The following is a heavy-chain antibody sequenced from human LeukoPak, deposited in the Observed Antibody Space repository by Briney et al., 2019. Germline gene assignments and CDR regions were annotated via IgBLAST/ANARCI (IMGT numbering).Heavy chain of an antibody. J-gene: IGHJ4*02. CDR2: IYYSGST. CDR1: GGSISSSSYY. CDR3: ALSTVAGTIDY. V-gene: IGHV4-39*01. D-gene: IGHD6-19*01. Sequence: PSETLSLTCTVSGGSISSSSYYWGWIRQPPGKGLEWIGSIYYSGSTYYNPSLKSRVTISVDTSKNQFSLKLSPVTAADTAVYYCALSTVAGTIDYWGQGTLVTVST.